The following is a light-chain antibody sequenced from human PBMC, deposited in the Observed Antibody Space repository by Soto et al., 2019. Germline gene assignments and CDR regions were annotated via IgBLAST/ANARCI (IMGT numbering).Light chain of an antibody. J-gene: IGKJ2*01. CDR3: QQYYQWPSYT. V-gene: IGKV3-15*01. Sequence: EIVMTQSPLTLSASPGERAIFSCRASQSVGSNIAWYQQKPGQSPRLLVYDASTRATAIPARFSGSASGTDFILTINPLQPEDFAVYYCQQYYQWPSYTFGRVTKVDIK. CDR1: QSVGSN. CDR2: DAS.